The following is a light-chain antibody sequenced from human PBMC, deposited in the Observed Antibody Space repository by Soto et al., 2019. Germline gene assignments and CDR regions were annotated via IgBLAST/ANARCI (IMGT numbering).Light chain of an antibody. Sequence: EIVMTQSPASLSVSPGERATLSCRASQSIRTNLAWYQQRPGQAPRLLIFGASFRATGIPVRFSGSGSGTHFTLTISSLQPEDFATYYCQQTYSTPMAFGLGTKVDIK. CDR3: QQTYSTPMA. CDR1: QSIRTN. J-gene: IGKJ1*01. V-gene: IGKV3-15*01. CDR2: GAS.